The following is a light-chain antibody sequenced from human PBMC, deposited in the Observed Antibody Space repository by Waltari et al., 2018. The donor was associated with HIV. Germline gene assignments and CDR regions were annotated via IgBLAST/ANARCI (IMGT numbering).Light chain of an antibody. V-gene: IGLV1-51*02. CDR2: END. J-gene: IGLJ2*01. CDR3: GTWDRSLSGGV. Sequence: QSVLTQPPSVSAAPGQKVTISCSGSTSNIGSNSVSWYQQLPGTAPKLLIYENDKRPSGITDRFSGFKSGSAATLSITGLQTGDDADYCCGTWDRSLSGGVFGGGTKLTVL. CDR1: TSNIGSNS.